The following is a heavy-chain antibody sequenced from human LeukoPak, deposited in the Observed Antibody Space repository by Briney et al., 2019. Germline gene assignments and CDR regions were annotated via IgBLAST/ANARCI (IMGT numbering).Heavy chain of an antibody. CDR1: GFTFSSYS. CDR2: ISSSSSTI. CDR3: ARVAEGYYYDSSGPFY. D-gene: IGHD3-22*01. V-gene: IGHV3-48*01. Sequence: PGGSLRLSCAASGFTFSSYSMNWVRQAPGKGLEWVSYISSSSSTIYYADSVKGRFTISRDNAKNSLYLQMNSLRAEDTAVYYCARVAEGYYYDSSGPFYWGQGTLVTVSS. J-gene: IGHJ4*02.